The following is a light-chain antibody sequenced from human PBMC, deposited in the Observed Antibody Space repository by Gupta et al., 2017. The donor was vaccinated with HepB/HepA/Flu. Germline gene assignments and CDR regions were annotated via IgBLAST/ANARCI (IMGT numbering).Light chain of an antibody. V-gene: IGLV1-51*01. CDR1: TSNIGNNY. CDR2: DNN. Sequence: QSVLTQPPSVSAAPGQKVTISCSGGTSNIGNNYVSWYQQFPGAAPKLLIYDNNKRPSGIPDRFSGSKSGTSATLGITGLQTGDEADYYCGTWDTNLSGHWVFGGGTKLTVI. J-gene: IGLJ3*02. CDR3: GTWDTNLSGHWV.